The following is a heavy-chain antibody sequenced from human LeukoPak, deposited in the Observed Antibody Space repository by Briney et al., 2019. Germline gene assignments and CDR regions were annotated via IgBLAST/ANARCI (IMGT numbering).Heavy chain of an antibody. CDR2: SSWNSGSI. V-gene: IGHV3-9*01. J-gene: IGHJ6*02. CDR1: GFTFVDYA. CDR3: AKDIRNYYYYGMDV. Sequence: SLRLSCAASGFTFVDYAMHWVRQAPGQGLEWVSGSSWNSGSIGYADPVKGRFTISRDNAKNSLYLQMNRLRAEDTALYYCAKDIRNYYYYGMDVWGQGTTVTVSS.